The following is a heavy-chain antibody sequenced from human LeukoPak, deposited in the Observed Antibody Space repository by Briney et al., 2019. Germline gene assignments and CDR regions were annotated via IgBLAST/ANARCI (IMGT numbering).Heavy chain of an antibody. D-gene: IGHD3-9*01. CDR1: GGSISSSNW. J-gene: IGHJ4*02. V-gene: IGHV4-4*02. CDR2: IYHSGST. Sequence: SGTLSLTRAVSGGSISSSNWWSWVRQPPGKGLEWIGEIYHSGSTNYNPSLKSRVTISVDKSKNQFSLKLSSVTAADTAVYYCARSYYDILTAYYYFDYWGQGTLVTVSS. CDR3: ARSYYDILTAYYYFDY.